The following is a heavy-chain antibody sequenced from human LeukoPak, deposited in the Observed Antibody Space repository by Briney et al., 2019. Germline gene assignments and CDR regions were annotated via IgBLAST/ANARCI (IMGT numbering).Heavy chain of an antibody. CDR1: GGSFGGYY. CDR3: ARFKYYYDSSGYQLFDY. Sequence: PSETLSLTCAVYGGSFGGYYWSWIRQPPGKGLEWIGEINHSGSTNYNPSLKSRVTISVDTSKNQFSLKLSSVTAADTAVYYCARFKYYYDSSGYQLFDYWGQGTLVTVSS. V-gene: IGHV4-34*01. J-gene: IGHJ4*02. CDR2: INHSGST. D-gene: IGHD3-22*01.